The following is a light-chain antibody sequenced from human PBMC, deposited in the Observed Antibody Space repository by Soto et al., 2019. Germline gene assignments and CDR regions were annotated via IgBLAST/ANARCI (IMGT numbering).Light chain of an antibody. CDR2: DVS. CDR1: SSDVGGYNF. Sequence: QSALTQPRSVSGSPGQSVTISCTGTSSDVGGYNFVSWYQQHPGKVPKLMIYDVSQRPSGVPDRFSGSKSGNTASLTISGLQVEDEAEYFCFSFTTTSTHVFGTGTKLTVL. CDR3: FSFTTTSTHV. V-gene: IGLV2-11*01. J-gene: IGLJ1*01.